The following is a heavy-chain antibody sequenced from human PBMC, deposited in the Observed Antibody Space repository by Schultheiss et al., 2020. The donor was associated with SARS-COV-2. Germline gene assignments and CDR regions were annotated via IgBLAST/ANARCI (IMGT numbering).Heavy chain of an antibody. D-gene: IGHD4-23*01. V-gene: IGHV1-46*01. Sequence: ASVKVSCKASGYTFTNYYIHWVRQAPGQGLEWMGIINPGAGSTTYAQRFQGRVTMTRDASTSTLYMELRSLRSDDTAVYYCARIGGNSPEDYWGQGTLVTVSS. J-gene: IGHJ4*02. CDR1: GYTFTNYY. CDR3: ARIGGNSPEDY. CDR2: INPGAGST.